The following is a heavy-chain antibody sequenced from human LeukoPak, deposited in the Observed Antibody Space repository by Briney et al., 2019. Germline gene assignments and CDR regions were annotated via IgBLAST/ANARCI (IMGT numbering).Heavy chain of an antibody. Sequence: ASVKVSCKASGYTFTGYYMHWVRQAPGQGLEWMGWINPNSGGTNYAQKFQGRVTMTRDTSISTAYMELSRLRSDDTAVYYCAEGRRIAARLFNWFDPWGQGTLVTVSS. CDR3: AEGRRIAARLFNWFDP. CDR2: INPNSGGT. J-gene: IGHJ5*02. D-gene: IGHD6-6*01. CDR1: GYTFTGYY. V-gene: IGHV1-2*02.